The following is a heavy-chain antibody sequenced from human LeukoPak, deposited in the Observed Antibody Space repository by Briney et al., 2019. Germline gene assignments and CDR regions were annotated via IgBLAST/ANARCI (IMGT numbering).Heavy chain of an antibody. J-gene: IGHJ4*02. CDR3: AKSRGSTLFDS. CDR1: GFSFTSYA. CDR2: INGGGDKT. D-gene: IGHD1-26*01. V-gene: IGHV3-23*01. Sequence: GGSLRLSCAASGFSFTSYAMSWVRQVPGKGLEWVSGINGGGDKTYYRDSVKGRITISRDNSKNTLYLQMNSLRAEDTAIYYCAKSRGSTLFDSWGQGTLVTVSS.